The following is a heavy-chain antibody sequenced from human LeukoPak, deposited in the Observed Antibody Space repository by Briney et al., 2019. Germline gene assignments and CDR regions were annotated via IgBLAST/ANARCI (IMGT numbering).Heavy chain of an antibody. CDR3: ARGRLSLRYAFDL. D-gene: IGHD4-17*01. CDR1: GGSFSGYY. CDR2: INHSGST. J-gene: IGHJ3*01. V-gene: IGHV4-34*01. Sequence: SETLSLTCAVYGGSFSGYYWSWIRQPPGKGLECIGEINHSGSTNYNPSLKSRLTISVDTSKNQFSLKLRSVTAADPAVYYCARGRLSLRYAFDLWGQGPMVTVSS.